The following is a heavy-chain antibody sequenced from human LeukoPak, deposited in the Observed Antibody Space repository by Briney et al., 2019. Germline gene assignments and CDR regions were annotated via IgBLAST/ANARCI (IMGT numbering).Heavy chain of an antibody. CDR2: INPSGGST. Sequence: GASVKVSCKASGYTFTSYYMHWVRQAPGQGLEWMGIINPSGGSTSYAQKFQGRVTMTRDTSISTAYMELSRLRSDDTAVYYCASMGVITAREDYWGQGTLVTVSS. J-gene: IGHJ4*02. D-gene: IGHD3-22*01. CDR1: GYTFTSYY. V-gene: IGHV1-46*01. CDR3: ASMGVITAREDY.